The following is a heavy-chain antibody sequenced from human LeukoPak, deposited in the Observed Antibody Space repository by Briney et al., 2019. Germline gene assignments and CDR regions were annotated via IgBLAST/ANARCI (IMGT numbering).Heavy chain of an antibody. CDR2: IIPIFGTA. J-gene: IGHJ4*02. CDR3: ASYANYYGSGSYYY. CDR1: GGTFSSYA. V-gene: IGHV1-69*06. Sequence: GASVKVSCKASGGTFSSYAISWVRQAPGQGLEWMGGIIPIFGTANYAQKFQGRVTITADKSTSTAYMELSSLRSEDTAVYYCASYANYYGSGSYYYWGRGTLVTVSS. D-gene: IGHD3-10*01.